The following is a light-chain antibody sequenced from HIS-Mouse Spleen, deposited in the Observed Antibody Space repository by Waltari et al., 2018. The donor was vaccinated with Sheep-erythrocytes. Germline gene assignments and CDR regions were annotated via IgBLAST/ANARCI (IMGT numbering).Light chain of an antibody. CDR1: SSDVGGYNY. Sequence: QSALTQPRSVSGSPGQSVTISCTGTSSDVGGYNYVSWYQQHPGKAPKLMIYDVSKRASGVPDRFSGSKSGNTASLTISGLQAEDEADYYCCSYAGSSTYVVFGGGTKLTVL. CDR2: DVS. J-gene: IGLJ2*01. V-gene: IGLV2-11*01. CDR3: CSYAGSSTYVV.